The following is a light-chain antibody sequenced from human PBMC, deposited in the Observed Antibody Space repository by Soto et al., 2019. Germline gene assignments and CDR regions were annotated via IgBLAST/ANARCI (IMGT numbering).Light chain of an antibody. CDR1: QSVSTSS. CDR3: QQYGSSPYT. V-gene: IGKV3-20*01. Sequence: EIVLTQSPGTLSLSPGERATLSCRASQSVSTSSLAWYQQKPGQAPRLLIYGASNRATGIPDRFSASGSGADFTLSISRLEPEDFAMYYCQQYGSSPYTFGQGTKLAIK. CDR2: GAS. J-gene: IGKJ2*01.